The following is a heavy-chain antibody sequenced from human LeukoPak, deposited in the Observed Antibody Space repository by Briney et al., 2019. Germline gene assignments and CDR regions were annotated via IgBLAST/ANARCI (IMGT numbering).Heavy chain of an antibody. V-gene: IGHV3-30*02. J-gene: IGHJ4*02. CDR1: GFTFRSYG. CDR2: IRYDGSIQ. CDR3: AKGYGESHFDS. D-gene: IGHD5-18*01. Sequence: GWSLTLSCTASGFTFRSYGMHLVRQAPGKGLEWVAFIRYDGSIQYYAHSVKGRFTISRDNSNNTLYLQMNTLRGDDTAVYFCAKGYGESHFDSWGQGTLVTVSS.